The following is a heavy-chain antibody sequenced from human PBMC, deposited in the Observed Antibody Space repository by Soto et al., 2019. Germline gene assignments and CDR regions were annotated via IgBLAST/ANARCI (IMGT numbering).Heavy chain of an antibody. Sequence: GGSLRLSCAASGFTFSSYAMSWVRQAPGKGLEWVSAISGSGGSTYYADSVKGRFTISRDNSKNTLYLQMNSLRAEDTAVYYCAKDQYSSSRRLYDYWGQGTLVTVSS. CDR1: GFTFSSYA. CDR3: AKDQYSSSRRLYDY. CDR2: ISGSGGST. J-gene: IGHJ4*02. V-gene: IGHV3-23*01. D-gene: IGHD6-13*01.